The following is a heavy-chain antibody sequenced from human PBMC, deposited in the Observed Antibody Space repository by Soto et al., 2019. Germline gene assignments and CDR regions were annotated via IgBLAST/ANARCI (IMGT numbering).Heavy chain of an antibody. CDR3: ARVTWESTSNLDLGELSLSYFDY. CDR2: ISAYNGNT. J-gene: IGHJ4*02. D-gene: IGHD3-16*02. V-gene: IGHV1-18*01. CDR1: GYTFTSYG. Sequence: ASVKVSFKASGYTFTSYGISWVRQAPGQGLEWMGWISAYNGNTNYAQKLQGRVTMTTDTSTSTAYMELGSLGSDDTAVYYCARVTWESTSNLDLGELSLSYFDYWGQGTLVTVSS.